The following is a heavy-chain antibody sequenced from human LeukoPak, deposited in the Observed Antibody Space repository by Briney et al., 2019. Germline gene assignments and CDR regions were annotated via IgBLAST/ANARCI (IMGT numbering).Heavy chain of an antibody. CDR2: ISTSGST. CDR1: GGSISSGTNY. J-gene: IGHJ6*03. V-gene: IGHV4-61*02. D-gene: IGHD3-3*01. CDR3: ARDVFDYDFWSGSGWYYYYMDV. Sequence: SETLSLTCTVSGGSISSGTNYWSWIRQPAGKGLEWIGRISTSGSTNYNPSLKSRVTMSVDTSKNQFSLNLSSVTAADTAVYYCARDVFDYDFWSGSGWYYYYMDVWGKGTTVTVSS.